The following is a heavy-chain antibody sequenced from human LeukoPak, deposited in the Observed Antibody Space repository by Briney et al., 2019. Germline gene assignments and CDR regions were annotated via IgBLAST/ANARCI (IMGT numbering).Heavy chain of an antibody. V-gene: IGHV1-18*01. D-gene: IGHD6-13*01. CDR2: ISGYNGNK. J-gene: IGHJ4*02. CDR1: GYTFSSYG. CDR3: ASSNPGSSWYTHAY. Sequence: ASVKVSCKASGYTFSSYGISWVRRAPGQGLEWMGWISGYNGNKNYAQKFQGRVTITRDTSASTAYMELSSLRSEDTAVYYCASSNPGSSWYTHAYWGQGTLVTVSS.